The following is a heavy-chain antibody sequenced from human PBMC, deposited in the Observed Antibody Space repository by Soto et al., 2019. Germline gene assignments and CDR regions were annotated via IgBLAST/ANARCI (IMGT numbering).Heavy chain of an antibody. J-gene: IGHJ4*02. CDR1: GYTFTSYG. Sequence: QVQLVQSGAEVKKPGASVKVSCKASGYTFTSYGISWVRQAPGQGLEWMGWICAYNGNTNYAQKLPGRVTMTTATSSSTAFMELSSLRSDDTVVYYCARGSNYFDYWGQGTLVTVSS. CDR2: ICAYNGNT. CDR3: ARGSNYFDY. D-gene: IGHD3-10*01. V-gene: IGHV1-18*01.